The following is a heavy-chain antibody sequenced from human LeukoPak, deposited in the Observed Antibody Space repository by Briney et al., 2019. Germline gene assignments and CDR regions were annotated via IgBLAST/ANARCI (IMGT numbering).Heavy chain of an antibody. Sequence: GGSLRLSCAASGFTFDDYGMSWVRQAPGKGLEWVSYISSSGSTIYYADSVKGRFTISRDNAKNSLYLQMNSLRAEDTAVYYCARDPRLSGYDYGGYFDYWGQGTLVTVSS. CDR3: ARDPRLSGYDYGGYFDY. CDR1: GFTFDDYG. V-gene: IGHV3-48*03. J-gene: IGHJ4*02. CDR2: ISSSGSTI. D-gene: IGHD5-12*01.